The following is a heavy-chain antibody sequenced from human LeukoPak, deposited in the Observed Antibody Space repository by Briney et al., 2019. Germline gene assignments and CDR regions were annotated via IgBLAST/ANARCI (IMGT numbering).Heavy chain of an antibody. V-gene: IGHV3-7*03. Sequence: GGSLRLSCAASGFTFRKYWMAWVRKAPGRGLEWVATIAANGNDKDYEDALRGRFTISRDNTRNSLSLRIDSLRAEDTAQYYCAREVFFQFDNWGQGALVTVSS. CDR3: AREVFFQFDN. J-gene: IGHJ4*02. CDR2: IAANGNDK. CDR1: GFTFRKYW.